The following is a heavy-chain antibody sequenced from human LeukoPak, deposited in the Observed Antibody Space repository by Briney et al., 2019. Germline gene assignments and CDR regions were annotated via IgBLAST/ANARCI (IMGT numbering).Heavy chain of an antibody. Sequence: SVKVSCKASGGTFSSYAISWVRQAPGQGLEWMGGIIPIFGTANYAQKFQGRVTITADESTSTAYMELSSLRSEDTAVYYCAREIPSEDAFDIWGQGTMVTVSS. V-gene: IGHV1-69*13. CDR3: AREIPSEDAFDI. CDR2: IIPIFGTA. CDR1: GGTFSSYA. J-gene: IGHJ3*02. D-gene: IGHD2-21*01.